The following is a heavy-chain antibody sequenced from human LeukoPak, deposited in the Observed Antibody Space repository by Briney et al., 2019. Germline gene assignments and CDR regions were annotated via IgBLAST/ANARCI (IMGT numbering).Heavy chain of an antibody. Sequence: GASVKVSCKASGYTFTSYGISWVRQAPGQGLEWMGWISAYNGNTNYAQKLQGRVTMTTDTSTSTAYMELRSLRSDDTAVYYCARSYDSSGYYGGYYYYYGMDVWGQGTTVTVSS. D-gene: IGHD3-22*01. CDR1: GYTFTSYG. CDR3: ARSYDSSGYYGGYYYYYGMDV. J-gene: IGHJ6*02. CDR2: ISAYNGNT. V-gene: IGHV1-18*01.